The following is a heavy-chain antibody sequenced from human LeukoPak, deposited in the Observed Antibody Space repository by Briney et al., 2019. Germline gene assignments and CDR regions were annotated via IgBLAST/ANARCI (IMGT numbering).Heavy chain of an antibody. Sequence: GGSLRLSCAASGFTFSCYWMDWVRQAPGKGLVWVSRINTDGGSTSYADSVKGRFTISRDNAKNTLYLQMNSLRAEDTAVYFCARATGATSSSGSYRFWGQGTLVTVSS. J-gene: IGHJ4*02. CDR3: ARATGATSSSGSYRF. CDR1: GFTFSCYW. CDR2: INTDGGST. D-gene: IGHD6-6*01. V-gene: IGHV3-74*01.